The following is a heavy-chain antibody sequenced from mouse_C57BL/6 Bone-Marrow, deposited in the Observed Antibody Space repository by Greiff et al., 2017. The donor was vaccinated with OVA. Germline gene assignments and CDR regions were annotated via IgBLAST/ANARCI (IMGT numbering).Heavy chain of an antibody. CDR2: IHPNSGST. V-gene: IGHV1-64*01. Sequence: QVQLQQPGAELVKPGASVKLSCKASGYTFTSYWMHWVKQRPGQGLEWIGMIHPNSGSTNYNEKFKSKATLTVDKSSSTAYMQLSSLTSEDSAVYYCAKYSNSLYAMDYWGQGTSVTVSS. CDR1: GYTFTSYW. CDR3: AKYSNSLYAMDY. D-gene: IGHD2-5*01. J-gene: IGHJ4*01.